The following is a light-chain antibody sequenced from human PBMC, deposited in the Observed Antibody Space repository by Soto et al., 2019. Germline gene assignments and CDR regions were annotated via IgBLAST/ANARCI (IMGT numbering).Light chain of an antibody. CDR2: DAS. CDR3: QQYNSYPIT. CDR1: QTISSW. J-gene: IGKJ5*01. Sequence: EIQMTQSPSTLSGSVGDRVTITCRASQTISSWLAWYQQKPGKAPKLLIYDASSLESGVPSRFSGSGSGTEFTLTISSLQPDDFATYYCQQYNSYPITFGQGTRLEI. V-gene: IGKV1-5*01.